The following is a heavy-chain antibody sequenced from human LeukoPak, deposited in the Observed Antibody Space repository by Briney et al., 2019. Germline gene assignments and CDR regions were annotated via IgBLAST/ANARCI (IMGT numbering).Heavy chain of an antibody. CDR1: GDSISSGYY. V-gene: IGHV4-38-2*02. J-gene: IGHJ4*02. Sequence: SETLSLTCTVSGDSISSGYYWGWIRQPPGTGLGWIGSVFHSGSTYYNPSLKSRVIISVETSKNQFSLKLNSVTAADTAVYYCARGGLDSSGYYLYYFDYWGQGTLVTVSS. CDR3: ARGGLDSSGYYLYYFDY. CDR2: VFHSGST. D-gene: IGHD3-22*01.